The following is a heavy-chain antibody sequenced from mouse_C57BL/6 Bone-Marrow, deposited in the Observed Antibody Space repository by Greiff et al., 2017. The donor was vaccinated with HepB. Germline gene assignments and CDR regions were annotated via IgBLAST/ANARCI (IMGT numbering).Heavy chain of an antibody. J-gene: IGHJ2*01. CDR2: IDPSDSYT. CDR1: GYTFTSYW. V-gene: IGHV1-69*01. CDR3: ARAPEPGFFDY. Sequence: QVQLQQSGAELVMPGASVKLSCKASGYTFTSYWMHWVKQRPGQGLEWIGEIDPSDSYTNYNQKFKGKSTLTVDKSSSTAYMQLSSLTSEDSAVYYCARAPEPGFFDYWGQGTTLTVSS.